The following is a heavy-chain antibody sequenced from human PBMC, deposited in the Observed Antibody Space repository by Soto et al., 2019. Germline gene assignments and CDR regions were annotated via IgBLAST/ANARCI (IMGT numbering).Heavy chain of an antibody. J-gene: IGHJ5*02. Sequence: QITLKESGPTLVKPTQTLTLTCTFPGFSLSTSGVGVGWIRQPPGKALEGLALIYWDDDKRYSPSLKSRLTITKDTSKNQVVLIMTNMDPVDTATYYCAHRLITMVRGVMDWFDPWGQGTLVTVSS. CDR1: GFSLSTSGVG. V-gene: IGHV2-5*02. CDR2: IYWDDDK. D-gene: IGHD3-10*01. CDR3: AHRLITMVRGVMDWFDP.